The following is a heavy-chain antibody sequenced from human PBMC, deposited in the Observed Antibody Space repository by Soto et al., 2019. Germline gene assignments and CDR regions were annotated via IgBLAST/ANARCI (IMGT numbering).Heavy chain of an antibody. CDR3: AKVDYDILTGYYRGGLLSGLDV. CDR2: ISYDGSNK. V-gene: IGHV3-30*18. CDR1: GFPFSSYG. J-gene: IGHJ6*02. Sequence: GGSLRLSFAASGFPFSSYGMHWVRQAPGKGLEWVAVISYDGSNKYYADSVKGRFTISRDNSKNTLYLQMNSLRAEDTAVYYCAKVDYDILTGYYRGGLLSGLDVWGRGT. D-gene: IGHD3-9*01.